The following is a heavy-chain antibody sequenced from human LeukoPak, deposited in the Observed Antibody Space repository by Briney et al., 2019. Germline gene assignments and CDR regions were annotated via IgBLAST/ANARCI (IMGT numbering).Heavy chain of an antibody. J-gene: IGHJ3*02. D-gene: IGHD2-21*01. CDR2: ISSSGSTI. V-gene: IGHV3-48*03. Sequence: GGSLRLSCAASGFTFSSYEMNWVRQAPGKGLEWVSYISSSGSTIYYADSVKGRFTISRDNAKNSLYLQMNSLRAEDTAVYYCARIGGILWRGAFDIWGQGTMVTVSS. CDR1: GFTFSSYE. CDR3: ARIGGILWRGAFDI.